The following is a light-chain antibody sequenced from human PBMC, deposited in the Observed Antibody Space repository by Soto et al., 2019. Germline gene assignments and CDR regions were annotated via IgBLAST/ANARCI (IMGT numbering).Light chain of an antibody. CDR2: DTS. J-gene: IGKJ4*01. CDR1: QPISNF. V-gene: IGKV3-11*01. CDR3: HQRSDWSPT. Sequence: EIVLTQSPATLSLSPGERATLSCRATQPISNFLSWYQQKPGQAPRLLISDTSDRATGIPARFSGSGSGTDFTLTIRSLEPEDFAIYYCHQRSDWSPTFGGGPEVEIK.